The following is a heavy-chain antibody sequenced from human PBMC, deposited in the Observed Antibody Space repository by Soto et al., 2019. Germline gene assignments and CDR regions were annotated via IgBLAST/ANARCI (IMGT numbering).Heavy chain of an antibody. J-gene: IGHJ5*02. D-gene: IGHD2-15*01. V-gene: IGHV4-30-4*01. CDR3: AGFSEVAATEINWFDT. CDR2: IYYSGST. CDR1: GASINSGDYY. Sequence: SETLSLTCTVSGASINSGDYYWSWIRQPPGKGLEWIGYIYYSGSTYYNPSLKSRVTISVDTSKNQFSLKLSSGTAADTAVYYCAGFSEVAATEINWFDTWGQGTLVTVSS.